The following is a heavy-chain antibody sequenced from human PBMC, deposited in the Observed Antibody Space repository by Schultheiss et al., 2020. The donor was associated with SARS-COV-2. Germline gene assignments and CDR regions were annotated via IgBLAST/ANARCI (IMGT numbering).Heavy chain of an antibody. CDR1: GGSFSGYY. CDR3: ARDKAAAAGTDY. CDR2: INHSGST. Sequence: SETLSLTCAVYGGSFSGYYWSWIRQPPGKGLEWIGEINHSGSTNYNPSLKSRVTISVDTSKNQFSLKLSSVTAADTAVYYCARDKAAAAGTDYWGQGTLVTVSS. V-gene: IGHV4-34*01. D-gene: IGHD6-13*01. J-gene: IGHJ4*02.